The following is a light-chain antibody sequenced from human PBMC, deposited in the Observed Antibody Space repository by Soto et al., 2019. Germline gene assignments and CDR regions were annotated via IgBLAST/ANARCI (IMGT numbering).Light chain of an antibody. CDR1: QNVGGRF. J-gene: IGKJ5*01. V-gene: IGKV3-20*01. CDR2: VAS. Sequence: EIVLTQSPGTLSLSPGERATLSCRASQNVGGRFLAWYQQKPGQAPRLLINVASTRATGIPDRFSGSGSGTSFTLTITRLEPEDLVVYYWQQYGTSPIPLGKGTRPE. CDR3: QQYGTSPIP.